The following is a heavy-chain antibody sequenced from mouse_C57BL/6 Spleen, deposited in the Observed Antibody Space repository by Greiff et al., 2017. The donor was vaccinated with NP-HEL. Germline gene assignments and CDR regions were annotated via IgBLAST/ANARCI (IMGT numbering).Heavy chain of an antibody. J-gene: IGHJ4*01. D-gene: IGHD4-1*01. Sequence: QVQLQQPGAELVRPGSSVKLSCKASGYTFTSYWMHWVKQRPIQGLEWIGNIDPSDGGTHYNQKFKDKATLTVDKSSSTAYMLLSSLTSEYSAVYYCAWSLTGTNYYAMDYWGQGTSVTVSS. CDR1: GYTFTSYW. V-gene: IGHV1-52*01. CDR2: IDPSDGGT. CDR3: AWSLTGTNYYAMDY.